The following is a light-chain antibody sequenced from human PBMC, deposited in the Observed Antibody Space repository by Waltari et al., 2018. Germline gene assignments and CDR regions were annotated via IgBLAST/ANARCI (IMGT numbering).Light chain of an antibody. J-gene: IGLJ2*01. CDR2: GNT. CDR1: TSNIGAGSD. V-gene: IGLV1-40*01. Sequence: QSVLTQPPSVSGAPGQRVTISCSGTTSNIGAGSDVHRYQQVPGTAPKFLIYGNTNRPSGVPDRFSGSKSGTSASLAITGLQAEDEAHYYCQSYDNSLSAVVFGGGTQLTVL. CDR3: QSYDNSLSAVV.